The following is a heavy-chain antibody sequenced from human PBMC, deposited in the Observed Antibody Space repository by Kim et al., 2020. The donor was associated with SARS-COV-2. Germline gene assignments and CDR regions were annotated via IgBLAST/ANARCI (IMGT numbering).Heavy chain of an antibody. J-gene: IGHJ4*02. V-gene: IGHV2-5*05. CDR3: ARRGYSYGSYYFDY. Sequence: GPSLTRRLTITKDTSKNQVVLTMTNMDPVDTATYYCARRGYSYGSYYFDYWGQGTLVTVSS. D-gene: IGHD5-18*01.